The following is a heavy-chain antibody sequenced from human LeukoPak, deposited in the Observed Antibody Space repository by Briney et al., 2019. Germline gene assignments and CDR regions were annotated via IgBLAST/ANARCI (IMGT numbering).Heavy chain of an antibody. D-gene: IGHD4-17*01. J-gene: IGHJ3*02. CDR1: GGSISSSSYY. CDR3: ARWLRNYGYDAFDI. CDR2: IYYSGST. V-gene: IGHV4-39*01. Sequence: SETLSFTCTVSGGSISSSSYYWGWIRQPPGKGLEWIGSIYYSGSTYYNPSLKSRVTISVDTSKNQFSLKLSSVTAADTAVYYCARWLRNYGYDAFDIWGQGTMVTVSS.